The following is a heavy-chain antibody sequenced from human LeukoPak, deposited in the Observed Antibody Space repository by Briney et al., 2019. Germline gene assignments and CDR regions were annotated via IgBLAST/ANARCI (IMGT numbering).Heavy chain of an antibody. D-gene: IGHD3-9*01. CDR3: ARRSFLDDILTGYYDVWFDP. CDR1: GGSISSSSYY. Sequence: PSETLSLTCTVSGGSISSSSYYWGWIRQPPGKGLEWIGSIYYSGSTYYNPSLKSRVTISVDTSKNQFSLKLSSVTAADTAVYYCARRSFLDDILTGYYDVWFDPWGQGTLVTVSS. J-gene: IGHJ5*02. V-gene: IGHV4-39*01. CDR2: IYYSGST.